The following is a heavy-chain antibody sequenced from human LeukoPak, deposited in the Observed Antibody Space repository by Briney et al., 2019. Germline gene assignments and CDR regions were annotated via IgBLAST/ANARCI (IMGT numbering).Heavy chain of an antibody. CDR3: AKASGSPYYFDY. CDR1: GFTFSNFA. D-gene: IGHD3-10*01. Sequence: GGSLRLSCAASGFTFSNFAMSWVRQAPGKGLECVSLISANGGATYHADSVKGRFTISRDNSKSTLYLQMNSLRADDTAVYYCAKASGSPYYFDYWGQGTLVTVSS. CDR2: ISANGGAT. J-gene: IGHJ4*02. V-gene: IGHV3-23*01.